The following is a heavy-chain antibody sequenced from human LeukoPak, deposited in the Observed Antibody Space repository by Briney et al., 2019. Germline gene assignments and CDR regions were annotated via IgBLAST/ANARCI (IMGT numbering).Heavy chain of an antibody. CDR2: INHSGST. V-gene: IGHV4-34*01. CDR1: GGSFSGYY. D-gene: IGHD6-19*01. J-gene: IGHJ4*02. Sequence: SETLSLTCAVYGGSFSGYYWSWIRQPPGKGLEWIGEINHSGSTNYNPSLKSRVTISVDTSKNQFSLKLSSVTAADTAVYYCARGFTLVYSSGWHRATQLDYWGQGTLVTVSS. CDR3: ARGFTLVYSSGWHRATQLDY.